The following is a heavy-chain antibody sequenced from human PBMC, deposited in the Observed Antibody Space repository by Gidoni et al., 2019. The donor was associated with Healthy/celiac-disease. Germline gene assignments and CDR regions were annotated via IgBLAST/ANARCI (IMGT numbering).Heavy chain of an antibody. CDR1: GYSFTSYW. V-gene: IGHV5-10-1*03. D-gene: IGHD3-10*01. CDR3: ARQAVFGSTMVRGAPGFDP. Sequence: EVQLVQSGAELQKPGESLRISCKGSGYSFTSYWISWVRQMPGNGLEWMGRIDPSASYTNYSPSFQANVTISADKSIGTAYLQWSSLKASDTAMYYWARQAVFGSTMVRGAPGFDPWGQGTLVTVSS. CDR2: IDPSASYT. J-gene: IGHJ5*02.